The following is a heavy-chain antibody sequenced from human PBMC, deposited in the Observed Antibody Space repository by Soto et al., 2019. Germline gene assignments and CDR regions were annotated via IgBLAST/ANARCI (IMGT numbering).Heavy chain of an antibody. CDR3: VRCYCSVGSCYACWHFDL. V-gene: IGHV1-18*01. D-gene: IGHD2-15*01. CDR2: ISASTRNT. CDR1: GYTFSDYA. Sequence: QVQLVQSGGEVKKPGASVKVSCQASGYTFSDYAISWVRQAPGQGLEWIGRISASTRNTDQAQNFQGRVIITLDTSTNTAYMELRSLRSDDTAVYYCVRCYCSVGSCYACWHFDLWGRGTLVTVSS. J-gene: IGHJ2*01.